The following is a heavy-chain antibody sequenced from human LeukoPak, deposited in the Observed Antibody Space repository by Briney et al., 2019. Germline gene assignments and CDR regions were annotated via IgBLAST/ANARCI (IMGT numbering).Heavy chain of an antibody. D-gene: IGHD2-2*02. Sequence: ASVKVSCKVSGYTFTDYYMHWVQQAPGKGLEWMGLVDPEDGETIYAEKFQGRVTITADTSTDTAYMQLSSLRSEDTAVYYCATSPPPAAISVYWGQGTLVTVSS. V-gene: IGHV1-69-2*01. CDR3: ATSPPPAAISVY. J-gene: IGHJ4*02. CDR1: GYTFTDYY. CDR2: VDPEDGET.